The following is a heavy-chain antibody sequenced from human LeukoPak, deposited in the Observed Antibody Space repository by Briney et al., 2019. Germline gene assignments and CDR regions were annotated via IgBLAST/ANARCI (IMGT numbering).Heavy chain of an antibody. J-gene: IGHJ4*02. D-gene: IGHD3-3*01. CDR2: IYTGGST. V-gene: IGHV3-66*01. CDR1: GFTVSSNY. Sequence: PGGSLRLSCAASGFTVSSNYMSWVRQAPGKGLEWVSAIYTGGSTYYAGSVKGRFTISRDNSKNTLYLQMNSLRAEDTAVYYCASHPITIFGVAMDQFDYWGQGTLVTVSS. CDR3: ASHPITIFGVAMDQFDY.